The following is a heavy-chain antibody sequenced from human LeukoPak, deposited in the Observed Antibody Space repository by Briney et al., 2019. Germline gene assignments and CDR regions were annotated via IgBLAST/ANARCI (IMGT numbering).Heavy chain of an antibody. Sequence: GGSLRLSCAASGFTFSDYYMTWIRQAPGKGLEWLSYISSSGGTIYYSESVRGRFTISRDIAKNSLYLQMNSLRAEDTAVYYCARARGDSSGDYFYYYLDVWGKGTTVTVSS. CDR2: ISSSGGTI. D-gene: IGHD3-22*01. V-gene: IGHV3-11*04. CDR3: ARARGDSSGDYFYYYLDV. J-gene: IGHJ6*03. CDR1: GFTFSDYY.